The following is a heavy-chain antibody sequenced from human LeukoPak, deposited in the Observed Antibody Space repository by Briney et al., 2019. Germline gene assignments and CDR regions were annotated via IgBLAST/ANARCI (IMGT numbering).Heavy chain of an antibody. Sequence: ASVKVSCKASGYSFTDDGISWVRRAPGQGLEWMGWISPYNSNTKYADKFQGRVTMTADISTTTAYLELRSLRSDDTAMYYCARLRISWFEEVTPLSPPNYGMDVWGLGTAVTVSS. CDR1: GYSFTDDG. V-gene: IGHV1-18*01. CDR2: ISPYNSNT. D-gene: IGHD3-10*01. CDR3: ARLRISWFEEVTPLSPPNYGMDV. J-gene: IGHJ6*02.